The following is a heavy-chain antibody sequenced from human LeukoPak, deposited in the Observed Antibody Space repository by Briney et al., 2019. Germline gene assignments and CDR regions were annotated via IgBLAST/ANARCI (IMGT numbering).Heavy chain of an antibody. V-gene: IGHV3-48*02. Sequence: GGSLRLSCAASGFTFSTYSMNWVRQAPGKGLEWVSYISSSISTIFYAESVKGRFTISRDNAKNSLYLQMNRLRDEDTAVYYCARDLYQDWGQGTVVTVSS. CDR1: GFTFSTYS. CDR2: ISSSISTI. D-gene: IGHD2-2*01. J-gene: IGHJ3*01. CDR3: ARDLYQD.